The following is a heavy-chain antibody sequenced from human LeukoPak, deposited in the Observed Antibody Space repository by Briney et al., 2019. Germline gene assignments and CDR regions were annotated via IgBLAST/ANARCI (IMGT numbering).Heavy chain of an antibody. V-gene: IGHV1-18*01. J-gene: IGHJ6*02. D-gene: IGHD2-21*01. Sequence: ASVKVSCKASGYTFTSYGISWVRQAPGQGLEWMGWISAYNGNTNYAQKLQGRVTMTTDTSTSTAYMELRSLRSDDTAVYYCARDLRTGVIPHWFVCYYYGMDVWGQGTTVTVSS. CDR2: ISAYNGNT. CDR1: GYTFTSYG. CDR3: ARDLRTGVIPHWFVCYYYGMDV.